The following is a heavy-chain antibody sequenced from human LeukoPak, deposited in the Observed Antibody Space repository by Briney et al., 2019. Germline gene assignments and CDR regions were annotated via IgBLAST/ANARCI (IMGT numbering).Heavy chain of an antibody. J-gene: IGHJ3*02. Sequence: ASVKVSCKASGGTFSSYAISWVRQAPGQGLEWMGGITPIFGTANYAQKFQGRVTITADESTSTAYMELSSLRSEDTAVFYCARGSERYSGYERAFDIWGQGTMVTVSS. D-gene: IGHD5-12*01. CDR2: ITPIFGTA. V-gene: IGHV1-69*13. CDR1: GGTFSSYA. CDR3: ARGSERYSGYERAFDI.